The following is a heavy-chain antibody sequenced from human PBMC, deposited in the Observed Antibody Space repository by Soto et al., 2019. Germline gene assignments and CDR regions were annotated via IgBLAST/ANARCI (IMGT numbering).Heavy chain of an antibody. CDR3: VKDRRLWSGEDFNX. V-gene: IGHV3-30*18. D-gene: IGHD3-10*01. J-gene: IGHJ4*02. CDR1: GFNFSNYG. Sequence: GGSLRLSCVASGFNFSNYGMHWVRQAPGKGLEWVSEISSDGNNKYYADPVRDRFSISIDNSKYTLYLRLNSLRREETAVYYCVKDRRLWSGEDFNXWGQGTLVTVSX. CDR2: ISSDGNNK.